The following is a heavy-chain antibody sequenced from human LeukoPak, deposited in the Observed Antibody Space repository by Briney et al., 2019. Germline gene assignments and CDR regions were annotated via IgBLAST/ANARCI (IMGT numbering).Heavy chain of an antibody. V-gene: IGHV1-46*03. J-gene: IGHJ6*03. Sequence: EASVKVSCKASGYTFTSYYMHWVRQAPGQGLEWMGIINPSGGSTSYAQKFQGRVTMTRDTSTSTVYMEVSSLRSEDTAVYYCARGYYDFWSGYLGYYYYYMDVWGKGTTVTVSS. D-gene: IGHD3-3*01. CDR3: ARGYYDFWSGYLGYYYYYMDV. CDR2: INPSGGST. CDR1: GYTFTSYY.